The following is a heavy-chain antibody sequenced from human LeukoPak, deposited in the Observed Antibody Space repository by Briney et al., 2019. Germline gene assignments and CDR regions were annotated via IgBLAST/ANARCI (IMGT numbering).Heavy chain of an antibody. CDR2: ISSSSSYI. D-gene: IGHD2-15*01. CDR3: ERVARPRSSLFIVVVVAATPFDY. CDR1: GFTFSSYS. J-gene: IGHJ4*02. V-gene: IGHV3-21*01. Sequence: PGGSLRLSCAASGFTFSSYSMNWVRQAPGKGLEWVSSISSSSSYIYYADSVKGRFTISRDNAKNSLYLQMNSLRAEDTAVYYIERVARPRSSLFIVVVVAATPFDYWGQGTLVTVSS.